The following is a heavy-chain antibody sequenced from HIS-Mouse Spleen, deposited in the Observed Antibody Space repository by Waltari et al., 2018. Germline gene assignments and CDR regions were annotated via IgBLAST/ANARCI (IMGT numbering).Heavy chain of an antibody. CDR1: GYTLTELS. Sequence: SVKVSCKVSGYTLTELSMHWVRQAPGKGLEWMGGFDPEDGETIYAQKFQGRVTMTEDTSTDTAYMELSSLRSEDTAVYYWATAGKSSHKSSGRVGDAFDIWGQGTMVTVSS. V-gene: IGHV1-24*01. CDR3: ATAGKSSHKSSGRVGDAFDI. CDR2: FDPEDGET. D-gene: IGHD6-19*01. J-gene: IGHJ3*02.